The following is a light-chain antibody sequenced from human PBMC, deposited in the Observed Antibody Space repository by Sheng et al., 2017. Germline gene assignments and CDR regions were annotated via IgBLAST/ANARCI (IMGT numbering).Light chain of an antibody. CDR3: QQYGASPLIFA. CDR1: QSVSNNY. Sequence: ELVLTQSPGTLSLSPGERATLSCRASQSVSNNYLAWYQRKPGQAPRLLIYGVSNRATGIPDRFSGGGSGTDFTLTISRLEPEDFGVYYCQQYGASPLIFAFGPGTKVDI. J-gene: IGKJ3*01. V-gene: IGKV3-20*01. CDR2: GVS.